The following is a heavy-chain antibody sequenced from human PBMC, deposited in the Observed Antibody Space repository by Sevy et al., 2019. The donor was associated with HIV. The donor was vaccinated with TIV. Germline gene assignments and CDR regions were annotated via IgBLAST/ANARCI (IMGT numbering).Heavy chain of an antibody. Sequence: ASVKVSCKAAGYNFTSYYIHWVRQAPGQGLEWMGIITPSGDTTTYSQKFQGRVTMTSDTSTSTGYMELSSLRYDDTAGYYCTRVRSFGFEYWGQGTLVTVSS. D-gene: IGHD3-16*01. CDR3: TRVRSFGFEY. V-gene: IGHV1-46*01. CDR1: GYNFTSYY. J-gene: IGHJ4*02. CDR2: ITPSGDTT.